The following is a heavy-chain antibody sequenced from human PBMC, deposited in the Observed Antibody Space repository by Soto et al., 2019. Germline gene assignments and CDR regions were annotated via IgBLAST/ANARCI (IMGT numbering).Heavy chain of an antibody. J-gene: IGHJ6*03. CDR1: GFTFSSYG. Sequence: PGGSLRLSCAASGFTFSSYGMHWVRQAPGKGLEWVAVISYDGSNKYYADSVKGRFTISRDNSKNTLYLQMNSLRAEDTAVYYCAKVRGRFTTMVRGDYYYYMDVWGKGTTVTVSS. D-gene: IGHD3-10*01. CDR2: ISYDGSNK. V-gene: IGHV3-30*18. CDR3: AKVRGRFTTMVRGDYYYYMDV.